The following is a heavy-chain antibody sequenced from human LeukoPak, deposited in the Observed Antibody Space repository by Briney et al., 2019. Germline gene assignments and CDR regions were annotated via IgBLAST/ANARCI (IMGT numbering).Heavy chain of an antibody. CDR3: ARAVYDYGAPFDY. CDR2: IYSGGST. CDR1: GYSISSGYY. Sequence: ETLSLTCTVSGYSISSGYYWGWIRQPPGKGLEWVSVIYSGGSTYYADSVKGRFTISRDNSKNTLYLQMNSLRAEDTAVYYCARAVYDYGAPFDYWGQGTLVTVS. D-gene: IGHD4-17*01. V-gene: IGHV3-53*01. J-gene: IGHJ4*02.